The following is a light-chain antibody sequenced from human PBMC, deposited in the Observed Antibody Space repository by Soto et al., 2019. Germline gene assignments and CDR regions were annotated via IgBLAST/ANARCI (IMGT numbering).Light chain of an antibody. Sequence: EIVKTQSRATLSVTPRGTGPLSCRARQSACTYLAWSQHKPGQPPGLPIYGASARATGIPPRFSGSGSGTDFTLTISSLQSEDFAVYFCQQWSDWPLFTVGQGTRLE. V-gene: IGKV3-15*01. CDR1: QSACTY. J-gene: IGKJ5*01. CDR3: QQWSDWPLFT. CDR2: GAS.